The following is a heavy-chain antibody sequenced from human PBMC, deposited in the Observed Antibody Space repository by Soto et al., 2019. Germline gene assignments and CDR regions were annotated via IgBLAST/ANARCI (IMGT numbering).Heavy chain of an antibody. V-gene: IGHV1-69*13. D-gene: IGHD3-22*01. CDR1: GGTFSSYA. J-gene: IGHJ5*02. CDR2: IIPIFGTA. Sequence: SVKVSCKASGGTFSSYAISWVRQAPGQGLEWMGGIIPIFGTANYAQKFQGRVTITADESTSTAYMELSSLRSEDTAVYYCATYYDSSGSPGDWFDPWGQGTLVTVSS. CDR3: ATYYDSSGSPGDWFDP.